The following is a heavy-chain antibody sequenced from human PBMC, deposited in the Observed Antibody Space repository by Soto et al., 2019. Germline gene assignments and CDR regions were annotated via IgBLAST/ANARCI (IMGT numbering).Heavy chain of an antibody. D-gene: IGHD1-1*01. V-gene: IGHV3-23*01. CDR1: GFSVSNYG. J-gene: IGHJ5*02. CDR3: TRWNGYGDL. CDR2: VSVGSGAT. Sequence: DVQILESGGGLVEPGGSLRLSCAASGFSVSNYGVTWVRQGQGKGLEWVSGVSVGSGATHYRDSVKGRFTITTDYPANTAYLQMNSRRVEDTAVYYCTRWNGYGDLWGQGILVTVS.